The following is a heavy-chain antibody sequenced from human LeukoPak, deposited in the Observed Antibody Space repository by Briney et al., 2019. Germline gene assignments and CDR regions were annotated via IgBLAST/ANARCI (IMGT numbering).Heavy chain of an antibody. J-gene: IGHJ4*02. CDR1: GYTFNNYG. D-gene: IGHD4-23*01. Sequence: ASVKVSCKASGYTFNNYGISWVRQAPGQRLEWMGWINAGNGDTKYSQKFQGRVSISRDTSASTAYMELSSLRSEDTAVYYCAKTNTVIMPGNYWGQGTLVTVSS. V-gene: IGHV1-3*01. CDR2: INAGNGDT. CDR3: AKTNTVIMPGNY.